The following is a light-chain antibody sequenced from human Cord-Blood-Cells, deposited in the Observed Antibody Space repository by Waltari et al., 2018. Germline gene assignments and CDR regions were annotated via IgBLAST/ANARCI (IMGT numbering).Light chain of an antibody. CDR2: GAS. CDR3: QQYNNWWWT. V-gene: IGKV3-15*01. CDR1: QSVSSN. J-gene: IGKJ1*01. Sequence: EIVMTQSPATLSVSPGERATLSCRASQSVSSNLACYQQKPGQAPRLHIYGASPRDTCIPARFSGSGPGTEFTLTTSSRQSEDFAVYYGQQYNNWWWTFGQGTKVEIK.